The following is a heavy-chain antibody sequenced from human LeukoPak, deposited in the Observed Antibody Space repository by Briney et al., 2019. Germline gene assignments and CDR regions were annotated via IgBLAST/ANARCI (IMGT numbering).Heavy chain of an antibody. CDR1: GGTFSSYA. V-gene: IGHV1-69*04. CDR3: ARGPWRDGYNYNY. Sequence: SVKVSCKASGGTFSSYAISWVRQAPGQGLEWMGRIIPILGIANYAQKFQGRVTITADKSTSTAYMELSSLRSEDTAVYYCARGPWRDGYNYNYWGQGTLVTVSS. J-gene: IGHJ4*02. D-gene: IGHD5-24*01. CDR2: IIPILGIA.